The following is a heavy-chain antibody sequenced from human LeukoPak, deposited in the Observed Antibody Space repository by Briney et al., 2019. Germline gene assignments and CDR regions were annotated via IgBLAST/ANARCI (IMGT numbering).Heavy chain of an antibody. Sequence: GVYVRRYGAASGFTFSSYAMIWVRQAPGKELVWFSAISGSGGSTYYADSVKGRFTISRDNSKNTLYLQMNSLRAADPAVYSFAKGRSFWPQFFDSWGQGTLVTVSS. V-gene: IGHV3-23*01. CDR2: ISGSGGST. CDR3: AKGRSFWPQFFDS. D-gene: IGHD3-3*01. CDR1: GFTFSSYA. J-gene: IGHJ4*02.